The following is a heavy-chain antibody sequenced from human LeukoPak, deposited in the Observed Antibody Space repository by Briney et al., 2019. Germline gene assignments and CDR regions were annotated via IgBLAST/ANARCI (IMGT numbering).Heavy chain of an antibody. CDR2: ISSSGSTI. CDR1: GFTFSSYE. J-gene: IGHJ4*02. D-gene: IGHD5-18*01. V-gene: IGHV3-48*03. CDR3: AYSYGYGSFDY. Sequence: GGSLRLSCAASGFTFSSYEMNWVRQAPGKGLEWVSYISSSGSTIYYADSVKGRFTISRDNAKNSLYLQMNSLRAEDTAVYYCAYSYGYGSFDYWGQGTLVTVSS.